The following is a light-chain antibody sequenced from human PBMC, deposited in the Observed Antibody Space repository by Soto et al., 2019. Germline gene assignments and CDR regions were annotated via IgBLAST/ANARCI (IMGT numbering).Light chain of an antibody. CDR1: SSDVGGFNY. V-gene: IGLV2-14*01. J-gene: IGLJ1*01. CDR3: SSFTSSITYV. CDR2: EVS. Sequence: QSALTQPASVSGSPGQSITISCTGTSSDVGGFNYVSWYQQQPGRAPKLILYEVSNRPSGVAHRFTGSKSGNTASLTISGLQAEDEADYYCSSFTSSITYVFGTGTKVTGL.